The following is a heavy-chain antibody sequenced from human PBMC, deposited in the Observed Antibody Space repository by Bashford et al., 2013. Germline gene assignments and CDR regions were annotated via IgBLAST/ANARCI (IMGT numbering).Heavy chain of an antibody. V-gene: IGHV1-46*04. CDR3: ARYSEGGSSWYGY. Sequence: VASVKVSCKASGYTFTSYDINWVRQATGQGLQWMAVINPGGGSTIYAQKLQGRVTVTSDTSTSTVYMELSSLRSEDTAVYYCARYSEGGSSWYGYWGQGTLVTVSS. CDR2: INPGGGST. D-gene: IGHD6-13*01. J-gene: IGHJ4*02. CDR1: GYTFTSYD.